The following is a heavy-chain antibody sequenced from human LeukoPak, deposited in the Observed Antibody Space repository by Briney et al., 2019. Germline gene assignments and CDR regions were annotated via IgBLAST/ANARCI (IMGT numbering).Heavy chain of an antibody. J-gene: IGHJ5*02. CDR3: ARGSRPYSSSGPWFDP. CDR1: GGSISSYY. D-gene: IGHD6-13*01. Sequence: SETLSLTCTVSGGSISSYYWSWIRQPPGKGLEWIGYIYYSGSTNYNPSLKSRVTISVDTSKNQFSLKLSSVTAADTAVYYCARGSRPYSSSGPWFDPWGQGTLVTVSS. V-gene: IGHV4-59*01. CDR2: IYYSGST.